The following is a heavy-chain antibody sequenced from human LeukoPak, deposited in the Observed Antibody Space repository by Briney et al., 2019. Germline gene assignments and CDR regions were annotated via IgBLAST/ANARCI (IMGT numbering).Heavy chain of an antibody. CDR3: ARARNSSWYPHWFDP. CDR2: IYHSGST. J-gene: IGHJ5*02. Sequence: SETLSLTCAVSGGSITSSNWWSWVRQPPGKGLEWIGEIYHSGSTNYNPSLKSRVTISVDKSKNQFSLKLSSVTAADTAVYYCARARNSSWYPHWFDPWGQGTLVTVSS. D-gene: IGHD6-13*01. V-gene: IGHV4-4*02. CDR1: GGSITSSNW.